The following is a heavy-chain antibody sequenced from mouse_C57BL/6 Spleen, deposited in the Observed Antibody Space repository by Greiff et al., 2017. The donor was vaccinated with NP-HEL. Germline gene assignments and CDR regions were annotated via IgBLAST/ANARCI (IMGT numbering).Heavy chain of an antibody. Sequence: VQLQESGAELVKPGASVKLSCKASGYAFSSYWMNWVKQRPGKGLEWIGQIYPGDGDTNYNGKFKGKATMTADKSSSTAYMPLSRLTSEDAAVYFGARSAGWGYFDYWGQGTTLTVSS. CDR2: IYPGDGDT. CDR1: GYAFSSYW. V-gene: IGHV1-80*01. J-gene: IGHJ2*01. CDR3: ARSAGWGYFDY. D-gene: IGHD2-3*01.